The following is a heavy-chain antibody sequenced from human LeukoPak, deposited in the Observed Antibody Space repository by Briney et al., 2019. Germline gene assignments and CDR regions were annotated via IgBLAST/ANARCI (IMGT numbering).Heavy chain of an antibody. CDR1: GGSISSYY. CDR3: ARTTMVRGTYYMDV. Sequence: SETLSLTCTVSGGSISSYYWSWTRQPAGKGLEWIGRIYTGGSTNYNPSLKSRVTMSVDTSKNQFSLKLSSVTAADTAVYYCARTTMVRGTYYMDVWGKGTTVTISS. CDR2: IYTGGST. V-gene: IGHV4-4*07. D-gene: IGHD3-10*01. J-gene: IGHJ6*03.